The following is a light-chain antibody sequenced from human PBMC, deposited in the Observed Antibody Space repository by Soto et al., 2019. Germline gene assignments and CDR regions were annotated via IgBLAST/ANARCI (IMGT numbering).Light chain of an antibody. CDR1: SGHSSYI. V-gene: IGLV4-60*02. Sequence: QSVLTQSSSASASLGSSVKLTCTLSSGHSSYIIAWHQQQPGKAPRYLMKLECSGSYNKGSGVPDRFSGSSSGADRYLTISNLQFEDEADYYCETWDSNTHTVFGGGTKVTVL. CDR2: LECSGSY. CDR3: ETWDSNTHTV. J-gene: IGLJ3*02.